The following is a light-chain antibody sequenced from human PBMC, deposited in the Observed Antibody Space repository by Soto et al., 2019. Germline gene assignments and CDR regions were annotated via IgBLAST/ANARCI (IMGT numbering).Light chain of an antibody. CDR3: QQDYNLPIT. CDR1: QDISKY. CDR2: DAS. V-gene: IGKV1-33*01. J-gene: IGKJ5*01. Sequence: IKLTQSPSSXSAINPHRVPIPWQARQDISKYFIWYQKKPGKEXKXXXYDASNLETGVQPRLSGSGSGTDFNFTISRLQPEDIAPYYCQQDYNLPITVGEGTRLEI.